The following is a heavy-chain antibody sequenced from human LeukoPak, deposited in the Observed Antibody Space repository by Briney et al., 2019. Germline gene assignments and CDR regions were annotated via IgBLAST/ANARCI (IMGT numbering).Heavy chain of an antibody. CDR3: ARDFSVLRFLEWFDY. V-gene: IGHV3-48*01. CDR2: ISSSSSTI. Sequence: PGGSLRLSCAASGFTFSSYSMNWVRQAPGKGLEWVSYISSSSSTIYYADSVKGRFTISRDNAKNSLYLQMNSLRAEDTAVYYCARDFSVLRFLEWFDYWGQGTLVTVSS. CDR1: GFTFSSYS. D-gene: IGHD3-3*01. J-gene: IGHJ4*02.